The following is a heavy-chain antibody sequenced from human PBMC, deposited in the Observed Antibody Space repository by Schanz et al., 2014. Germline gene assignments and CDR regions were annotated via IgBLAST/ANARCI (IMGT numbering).Heavy chain of an antibody. Sequence: QLVQSGAEVKKPGASVKVSCKASGFTLTSHFMHWLRQAPGQGLEWMGRISPSSGGTNYAQNFQGRVTLAKDPSINTVYMEVSTLTSDDTAVYYCARESVSRTRLFDPWGQGTLVTVSS. CDR1: GFTLTSHF. CDR3: ARESVSRTRLFDP. CDR2: ISPSSGGT. D-gene: IGHD3-3*01. V-gene: IGHV1-2*06. J-gene: IGHJ5*02.